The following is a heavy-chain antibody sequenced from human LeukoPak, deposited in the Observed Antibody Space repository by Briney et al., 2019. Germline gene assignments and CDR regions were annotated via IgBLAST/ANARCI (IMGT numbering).Heavy chain of an antibody. CDR3: VKDTLLTGDT. V-gene: IGHV3-30*02. J-gene: IGHJ4*02. CDR1: RFTFSGYG. D-gene: IGHD3-16*01. CDR2: ISYDGSNQ. Sequence: GGALRLSCAASRFTFSGYGMHWVRQAPGKGLEGVAFISYDGSNQYYADSVKSGFTISRDNSQNALYLQMNSLGPEDTALYYCVKDTLLTGDTWGQGTLVTVSS.